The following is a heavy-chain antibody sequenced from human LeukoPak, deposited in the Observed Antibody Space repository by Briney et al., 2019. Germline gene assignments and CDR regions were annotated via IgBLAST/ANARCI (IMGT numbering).Heavy chain of an antibody. D-gene: IGHD2-2*03. CDR3: ARGLSLGYCSSTSCSKYNWFDP. J-gene: IGHJ5*02. Sequence: SETLSLTCTVSGGSISSSSYYWGWIRQPPGKGLEWVGSIYYSGSTYYNPSLKSRVTISVDTSKNQFSLKLSSVTAADTAVYYCARGLSLGYCSSTSCSKYNWFDPWGQGTLVTVSS. CDR1: GGSISSSSYY. V-gene: IGHV4-39*07. CDR2: IYYSGST.